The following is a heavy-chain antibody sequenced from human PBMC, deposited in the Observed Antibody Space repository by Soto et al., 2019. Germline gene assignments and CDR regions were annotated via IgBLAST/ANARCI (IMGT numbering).Heavy chain of an antibody. D-gene: IGHD5-12*01. CDR2: VSSNGNKK. V-gene: IGHV3-30*19. CDR1: GFIFTSYG. J-gene: IGHJ2*01. CDR3: ARDPSIAYDRNWDFEL. Sequence: QVQLAESGGGVVQPGRSQRLSCAASGFIFTSYGLNWVRQAPGKGLEWVAAVSSNGNKKYYADSVKGRFTISRDTTNNTLDLKMNGLSAEDTAVYYCARDPSIAYDRNWDFELWGRGTLVTVSS.